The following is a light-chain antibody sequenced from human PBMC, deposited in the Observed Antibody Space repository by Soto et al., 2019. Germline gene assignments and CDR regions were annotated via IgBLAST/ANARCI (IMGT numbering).Light chain of an antibody. Sequence: EFVVTQSPGALSLSAGESATLSCRTSQSLTSKYLAWYQQKPGQGPRLLIYYASTRASGVPDRFSGSGSGTDFTLTISSLEPEDFAVYYCQQRSNWPSITFGQGTRLEIK. J-gene: IGKJ5*01. CDR2: YAS. CDR1: QSLTSKY. V-gene: IGKV3D-20*02. CDR3: QQRSNWPSIT.